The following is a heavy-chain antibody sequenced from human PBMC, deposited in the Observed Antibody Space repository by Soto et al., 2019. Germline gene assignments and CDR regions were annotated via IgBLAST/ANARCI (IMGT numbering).Heavy chain of an antibody. CDR1: GFTFSRYA. CDR3: AKGGDYGSGLFDP. V-gene: IGHV3-23*01. CDR2: ISGSGGST. Sequence: EVQLLESGGGLVQPGGSLRLSCAASGFTFSRYAMSWVRQAPGKGLEWVSAISGSGGSTYYADSVKGRFTISRDNSKNTLYRQTSSLRAEDTAVYYCAKGGDYGSGLFDPWGQGTLVTVSS. J-gene: IGHJ5*02. D-gene: IGHD3-10*01.